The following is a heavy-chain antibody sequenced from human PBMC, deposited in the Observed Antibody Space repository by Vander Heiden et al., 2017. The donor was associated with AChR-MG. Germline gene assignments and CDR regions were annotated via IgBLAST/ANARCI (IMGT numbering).Heavy chain of an antibody. CDR3: ARDDQQQLADDYYYGMDV. D-gene: IGHD6-13*01. CDR2: IWYDESNK. V-gene: IGHV3-33*01. Sequence: QVQLVESGGGVVQPGRSMRLSCAASGLPFSTYGMHWVRQAPGKGLEWVAVIWYDESNKYYADSVKGRFTISRDNSKNTLYLQMNSLRAEDTAVYYCARDDQQQLADDYYYGMDVWGQGTTVTVSS. CDR1: GLPFSTYG. J-gene: IGHJ6*02.